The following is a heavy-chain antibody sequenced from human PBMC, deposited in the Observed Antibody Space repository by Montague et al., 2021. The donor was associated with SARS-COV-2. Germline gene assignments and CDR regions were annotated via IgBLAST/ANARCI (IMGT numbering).Heavy chain of an antibody. Sequence: SETLSLTCTVSGGSISSSSYYWGWIRQPPGKGLEWIGSIYYSGSTYYNPSLKSRVTISVDTSKNQFSLKLSSVTAADTAVYYCARLVETDYYYGMDVWGQGTTVTVSS. V-gene: IGHV4-39*01. J-gene: IGHJ6*02. CDR3: ARLVETDYYYGMDV. CDR2: IYYSGST. D-gene: IGHD4-23*01. CDR1: GGSISSSSYY.